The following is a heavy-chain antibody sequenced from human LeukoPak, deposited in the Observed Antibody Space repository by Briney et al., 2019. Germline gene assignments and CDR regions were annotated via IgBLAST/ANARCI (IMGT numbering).Heavy chain of an antibody. CDR2: IKSKTDGGTT. V-gene: IGHV3-15*01. CDR3: TTDGPLGHYSNYY. Sequence: GGSLRLSCAVSGFTFSNAWMSWVRQAPGKGLEWVCRIKSKTDGGTTDYAAPVKGRFTISRDDSKNTLYLQMNSLKTEDTAVYYCTTDGPLGHYSNYYSGQGTLVTVSS. J-gene: IGHJ4*02. D-gene: IGHD4-11*01. CDR1: GFTFSNAW.